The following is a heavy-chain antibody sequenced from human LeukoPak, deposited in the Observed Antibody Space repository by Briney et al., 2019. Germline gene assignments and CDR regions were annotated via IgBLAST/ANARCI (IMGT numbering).Heavy chain of an antibody. J-gene: IGHJ4*02. CDR2: IYHSGST. V-gene: IGHV4-59*12. CDR1: GGSISSYY. Sequence: PSETLSLTCTVSGGSISSYYWSWIRQPPGKGLEWIGYIYHSGSTYYNPSLKSRVTISVDRSKNQFSLKLSSVTAADTAVYYCARASRMIGNFDYWGQGTLVTVSS. CDR3: ARASRMIGNFDY. D-gene: IGHD3-22*01.